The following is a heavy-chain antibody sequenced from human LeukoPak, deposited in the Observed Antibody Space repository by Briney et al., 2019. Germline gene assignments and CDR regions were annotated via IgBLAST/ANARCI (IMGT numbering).Heavy chain of an antibody. J-gene: IGHJ5*02. CDR3: ARSVVANEENWFDP. Sequence: GASVKASCKASGGTFSSYAISWVRQAPGQGLEWMGRIIPILGIANYAQKFQGRVTITADKSTSTAYMELSSLRSEDTAVYYCARSVVANEENWFDPWGQGTLVTVSS. CDR1: GGTFSSYA. D-gene: IGHD5-12*01. V-gene: IGHV1-69*04. CDR2: IIPILGIA.